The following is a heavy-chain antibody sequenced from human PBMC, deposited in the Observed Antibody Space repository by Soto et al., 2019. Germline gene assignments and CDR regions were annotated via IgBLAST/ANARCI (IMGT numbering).Heavy chain of an antibody. J-gene: IGHJ6*02. CDR3: ARDRLWFGESYGMDV. V-gene: IGHV4-59*01. D-gene: IGHD3-10*01. CDR1: GGSISSYY. Sequence: SETLSLTCTVSGGSISSYYWSWIRQPPGKGLEWIGYIYYSGSTNYNPSLKSRVTISVDTSKNQFSLKLSSVTAADTAVYYCARDRLWFGESYGMDVWGQGTTVTVSS. CDR2: IYYSGST.